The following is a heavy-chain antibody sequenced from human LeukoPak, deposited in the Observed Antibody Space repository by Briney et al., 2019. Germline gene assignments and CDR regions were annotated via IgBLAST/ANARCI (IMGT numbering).Heavy chain of an antibody. CDR3: ARYVSGSAMMHYFDY. D-gene: IGHD5-18*01. J-gene: IGHJ4*02. CDR1: GASLRSGRNY. Sequence: SGTLSLTCNVSGASLRSGRNYGGWIRQSPGRGLVWIGSIYYSGSSSYYPSLQSRVSISVDTSKKHISLTVFSPTAGDQALYYLARYVSGSAMMHYFDYWGQGILVTVSS. V-gene: IGHV4-39*02. CDR2: IYYSGSS.